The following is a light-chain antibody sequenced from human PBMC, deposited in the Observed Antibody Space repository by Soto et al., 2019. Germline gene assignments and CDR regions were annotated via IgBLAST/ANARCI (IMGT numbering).Light chain of an antibody. CDR3: QQYNNYRA. CDR2: DAS. Sequence: TLAASVGPRVTLTCRIRHSIRGWSAWYQQKPGKDPKLLIYDASSLQSGVPSRFSGSGSGTEFTLTISSLQPDDSATYYCQQYNNYRAVGQGHKVDIK. CDR1: HSIRGW. V-gene: IGKV1-5*01. J-gene: IGKJ2*01.